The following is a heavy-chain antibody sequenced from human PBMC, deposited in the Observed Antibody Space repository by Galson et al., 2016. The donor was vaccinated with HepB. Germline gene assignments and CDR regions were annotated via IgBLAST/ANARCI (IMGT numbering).Heavy chain of an antibody. J-gene: IGHJ4*02. CDR1: DYTFSKDY. CDR2: IHPSGAYT. Sequence: SVKVSCKASDYTFSKDYIHWVRQAPGQGLQWLGTIHPSGAYTTYAQRFDGRVTMTRDTATNTVYMELRALTSKDTAVYYCARANYNLLTGYYSGLDHWGQGTLVTVSS. CDR3: ARANYNLLTGYYSGLDH. V-gene: IGHV1-46*01. D-gene: IGHD3-9*01.